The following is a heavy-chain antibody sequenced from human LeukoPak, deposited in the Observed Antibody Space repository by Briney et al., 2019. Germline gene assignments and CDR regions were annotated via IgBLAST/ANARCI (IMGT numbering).Heavy chain of an antibody. D-gene: IGHD6-13*01. V-gene: IGHV5-51*01. CDR2: IYPGDSDT. J-gene: IGHJ5*02. CDR1: GYSFTNYW. Sequence: ESLKISCKGSGYSFTNYWVGWVRQMPGKGLEWMGIIYPGDSDTRYRPSFQGQVTISADKSISTAYLQWSSLKASDTAMYYCARGIKVHHPRYSSSWYTLSGWFDPWGQGTLVTVSS. CDR3: ARGIKVHHPRYSSSWYTLSGWFDP.